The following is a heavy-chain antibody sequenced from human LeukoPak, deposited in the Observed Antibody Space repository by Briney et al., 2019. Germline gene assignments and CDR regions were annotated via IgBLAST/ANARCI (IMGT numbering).Heavy chain of an antibody. V-gene: IGHV1-8*01. D-gene: IGHD3-16*01. Sequence: ASVKVSCKTSGYSFTIYDINWLRQAPGQGPEWMGWVNTATGNTGYAQKFQGRVSKTRDTSRTTAYMELRSLTSEDTAVYFCARVWGPTPIHYFDYWGQGSLVTVSP. J-gene: IGHJ4*02. CDR1: GYSFTIYD. CDR2: VNTATGNT. CDR3: ARVWGPTPIHYFDY.